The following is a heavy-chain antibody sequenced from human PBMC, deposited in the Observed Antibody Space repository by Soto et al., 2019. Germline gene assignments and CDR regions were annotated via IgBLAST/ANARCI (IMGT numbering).Heavy chain of an antibody. Sequence: ASVKVSCKVSGYTLTELSMHWVRQAPGKGLEWMGGFDPEDGETIYAQKFQGRVTMTEDTSTDTAYMELSSLRSEDTAVYYCATVSPVLRFLEWPSNAFDIWGQGTMVTVSS. D-gene: IGHD3-3*01. CDR2: FDPEDGET. V-gene: IGHV1-24*01. J-gene: IGHJ3*02. CDR3: ATVSPVLRFLEWPSNAFDI. CDR1: GYTLTELS.